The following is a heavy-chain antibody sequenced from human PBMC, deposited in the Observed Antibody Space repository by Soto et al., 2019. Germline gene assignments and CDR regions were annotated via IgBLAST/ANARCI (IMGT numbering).Heavy chain of an antibody. CDR2: ISGSGGST. Sequence: GGSLRLSCAASGFTFSSYAMSWVRQAPGKGLEWVSAISGSGGSTYYADSVKGRFTISRDNSKNTLYLQMNSLRAEDTAVYYCANLGKGRSKYFDWLWISRGHDAFDIWGQGTMVTVSS. CDR3: ANLGKGRSKYFDWLWISRGHDAFDI. J-gene: IGHJ3*02. V-gene: IGHV3-23*01. D-gene: IGHD3-9*01. CDR1: GFTFSSYA.